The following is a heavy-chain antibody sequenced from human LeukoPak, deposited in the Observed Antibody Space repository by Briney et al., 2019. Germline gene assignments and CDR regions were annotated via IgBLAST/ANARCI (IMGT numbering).Heavy chain of an antibody. CDR2: ISGSGGST. J-gene: IGHJ4*02. D-gene: IGHD6-13*01. V-gene: IGHV3-23*01. CDR3: AKALEQETVIALDS. CDR1: GFTFSTYA. Sequence: GGSLRPSCAASGFTFSTYAMSWVRQAPGEGLEWVSAISGSGGSTYYADSVKGRFTISRDNSKNTLYLQMNSLRAEDTSIYFCAKALEQETVIALDSWGQGTLVTVSS.